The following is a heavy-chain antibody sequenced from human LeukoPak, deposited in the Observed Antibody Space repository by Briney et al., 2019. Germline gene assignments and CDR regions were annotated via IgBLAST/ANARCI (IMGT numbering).Heavy chain of an antibody. CDR1: GFTFSTYS. CDR2: ISSSSSYI. V-gene: IGHV3-21*01. CDR3: ARVVQGYYYDSSGCYCFDY. Sequence: GGSLRLSCAASGFTFSTYSMNWVRQAPGKGLEWVSSISSSSSYIYYADSVKGRFTISRDNAKNSLYLQMNSLRAEDTAVYYCARVVQGYYYDSSGCYCFDYWGQGTLVTVSS. D-gene: IGHD3-22*01. J-gene: IGHJ4*02.